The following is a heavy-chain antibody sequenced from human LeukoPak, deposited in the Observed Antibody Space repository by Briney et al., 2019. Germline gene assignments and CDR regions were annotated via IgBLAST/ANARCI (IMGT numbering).Heavy chain of an antibody. CDR3: AKDLAYSSGWYLD. D-gene: IGHD6-19*01. Sequence: PGGSLRLSCAASGFTFSSYGMHWVRQAPGKGLEWVAFIRYDGSNKYYADSVKGRFTISRDNSKNTLYLQMNSLRAEDTAVYYCAKDLAYSSGWYLDWGQGTLVTVSS. CDR2: IRYDGSNK. CDR1: GFTFSSYG. J-gene: IGHJ4*02. V-gene: IGHV3-30*02.